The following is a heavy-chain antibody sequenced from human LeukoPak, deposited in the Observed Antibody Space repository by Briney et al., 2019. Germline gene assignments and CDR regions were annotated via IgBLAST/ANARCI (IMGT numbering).Heavy chain of an antibody. CDR2: IYTSGST. D-gene: IGHD2-2*01. J-gene: IGHJ6*03. V-gene: IGHV4-4*07. CDR1: GASISGYY. Sequence: SKTLSLTCTVSGASISGYYWSWIRQPAGKGLEWIGRIYTSGSTNYNPSLKSRVTMSVDTSKNQFSLKLSSVTAADTAVYYCASGLYCSSTSCYRGYYYMDVWGKGTTVTVSS. CDR3: ASGLYCSSTSCYRGYYYMDV.